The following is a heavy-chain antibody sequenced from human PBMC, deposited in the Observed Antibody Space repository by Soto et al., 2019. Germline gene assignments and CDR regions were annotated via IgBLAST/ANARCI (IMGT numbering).Heavy chain of an antibody. CDR1: GYTFTSYG. V-gene: IGHV1-18*04. CDR3: ARDQYYDFWSRYLGYYYYGMDV. CDR2: ISAYNGNT. J-gene: IGHJ6*02. Sequence: ASVKVSCKASGYTFTSYGISWVRQAPGQGLEWMGWISAYNGNTNYAQKLQGRVTMTTDTSTSTAYMELRSLRSDDTAVYYCARDQYYDFWSRYLGYYYYGMDVWGQGTPVTVSS. D-gene: IGHD3-3*01.